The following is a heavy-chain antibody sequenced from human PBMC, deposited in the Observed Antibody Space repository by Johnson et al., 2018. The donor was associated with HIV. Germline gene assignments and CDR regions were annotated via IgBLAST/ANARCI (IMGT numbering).Heavy chain of an antibody. CDR1: GFTFFSYG. D-gene: IGHD6-13*01. Sequence: QVQLVESGGGVVQPGRSLRLSCVASGFTFFSYGMHWVRQAPGKGLEWVAVISYDGSNKYYADSVKGRFTISRDNSKNTLYLQMNSLRAEDTAVYYCARADSSSAPGMGLDIWGQGTMVTVSS. J-gene: IGHJ3*02. CDR3: ARADSSSAPGMGLDI. CDR2: ISYDGSNK. V-gene: IGHV3-30*03.